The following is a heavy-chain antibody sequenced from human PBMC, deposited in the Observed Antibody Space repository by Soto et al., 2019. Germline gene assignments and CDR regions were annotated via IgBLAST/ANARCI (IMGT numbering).Heavy chain of an antibody. V-gene: IGHV1-18*01. D-gene: IGHD3-9*01. CDR3: ARVLVLRYFDWYGMDV. J-gene: IGHJ6*02. Sequence: ASMKVSCKASGYTFTSYGISWVRQAPGQGLEWMGWISAYNGNTNYAQKLQGRVTMTTDTSTSTAYMELRSLRSDDTAVYYCARVLVLRYFDWYGMDVWGQGTTVTVSS. CDR2: ISAYNGNT. CDR1: GYTFTSYG.